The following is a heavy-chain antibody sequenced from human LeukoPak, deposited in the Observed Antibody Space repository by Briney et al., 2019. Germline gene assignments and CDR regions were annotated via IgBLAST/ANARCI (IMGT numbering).Heavy chain of an antibody. CDR1: GFTFSSAW. D-gene: IGHD3-22*01. J-gene: IGHJ4*02. CDR3: ARGSNSYDSSDFDD. Sequence: GGSLRLSCAPSGFTFSSAWTNWGRHAPGEGGEWGGRIFSKRNGGTTQYAAPVKGRFTISRDDSMNTLYLQMDSLQSEDTAVYYCARGSNSYDSSDFDDWGPGPLITVSS. CDR2: IFSKRNGGTT. V-gene: IGHV3-15*07.